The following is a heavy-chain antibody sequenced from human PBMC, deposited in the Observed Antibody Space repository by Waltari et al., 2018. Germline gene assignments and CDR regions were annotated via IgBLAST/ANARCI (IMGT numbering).Heavy chain of an antibody. CDR3: ARSIAVAGTISAFDI. CDR2: IHPGDSYT. D-gene: IGHD6-19*01. V-gene: IGHV5-51*03. J-gene: IGHJ3*02. Sequence: EVQLVQSGAEVKKPGESLKISCKGSGYSFTSYWIGWVRQMPGKGLEWMGIIHPGDSYTIYSPSFQGQVTISADKSISTAYLQWSSLKASDTAMYYCARSIAVAGTISAFDIWGQGTMVTVSS. CDR1: GYSFTSYW.